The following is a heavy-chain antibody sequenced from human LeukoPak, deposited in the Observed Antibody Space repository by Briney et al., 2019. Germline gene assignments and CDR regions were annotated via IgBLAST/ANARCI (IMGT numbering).Heavy chain of an antibody. CDR1: GGSLSGYY. J-gene: IGHJ5*02. CDR2: INHSGNT. Sequence: PSETLSLTCAVYGGSLSGYYWSWIRQAPGKGLEWIGQINHSGNTNYNPSLKSRVTISVDTPKNQFSLKLSSVTAADTAVYYCVTEPGYCTGGRCYGGWLDPWGQGALVTVSS. D-gene: IGHD2-15*01. CDR3: VTEPGYCTGGRCYGGWLDP. V-gene: IGHV4-34*01.